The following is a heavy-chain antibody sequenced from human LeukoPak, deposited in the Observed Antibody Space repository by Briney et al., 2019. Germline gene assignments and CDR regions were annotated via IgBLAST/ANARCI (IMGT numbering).Heavy chain of an antibody. J-gene: IGHJ4*02. D-gene: IGHD3-16*01. CDR3: ARWGDNKILEY. V-gene: IGHV3-33*01. CDR2: IWYDASEK. CDR1: GFTFSSHG. Sequence: GGSLRLSCVASGFTFSSHGMHWVRQAPGKGLDWVAVIWYDASEKYYADSVKGRFTISRDNSKNTLYLQMNSLRAEDTAVYYCARWGDNKILEYWGQGTLVTVSS.